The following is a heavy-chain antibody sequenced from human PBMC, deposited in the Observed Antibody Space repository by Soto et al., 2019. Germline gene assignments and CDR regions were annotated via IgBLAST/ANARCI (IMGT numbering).Heavy chain of an antibody. CDR2: ITPSGST. J-gene: IGHJ4*02. Sequence: QVQLQQWGAGLLKSSETLSLTCAVYGGSFSGYYLCWVRQPPGKGLVRIGEITPSGSTNYNPSRKRRVTISVDTPTNELSLKLSSVTAGDTAVYYCARPAQKELTHFDCWGQGTLVTVSS. CDR1: GGSFSGYY. D-gene: IGHD1-26*01. V-gene: IGHV4-34*01. CDR3: ARPAQKELTHFDC.